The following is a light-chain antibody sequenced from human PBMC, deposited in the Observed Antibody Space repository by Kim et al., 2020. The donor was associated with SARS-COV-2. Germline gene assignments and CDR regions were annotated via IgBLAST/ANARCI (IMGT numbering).Light chain of an antibody. Sequence: GRSITFSCTGTSSDVGYYTSVSWYQQHPGKAPKLIMYDVSERASGVSNRFSGSQSGNTASLTISGLRAEDEADYYCNSHTTSSTYVFGSGTQLTVL. CDR3: NSHTTSSTYV. CDR1: SSDVGYYTS. CDR2: DVS. V-gene: IGLV2-14*04. J-gene: IGLJ1*01.